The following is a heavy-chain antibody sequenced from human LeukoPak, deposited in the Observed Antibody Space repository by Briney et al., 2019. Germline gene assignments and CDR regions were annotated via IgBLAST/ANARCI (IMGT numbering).Heavy chain of an antibody. CDR1: GGTFSSYA. CDR2: IIPIFGTA. CDR3: ARVTVVVTAILYYYYGMDV. D-gene: IGHD2-21*02. V-gene: IGHV1-69*13. J-gene: IGHJ6*02. Sequence: GASVKVSCKASGGTFSSYAISWVRHAPGQGLEWMGGIIPIFGTANYAQKFQGRVTITADESTSTAYMELSSLRSEDTAVYYCARVTVVVTAILYYYYGMDVWGQGTTVTVSS.